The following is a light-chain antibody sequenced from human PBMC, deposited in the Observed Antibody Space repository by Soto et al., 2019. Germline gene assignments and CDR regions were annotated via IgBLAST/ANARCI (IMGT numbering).Light chain of an antibody. Sequence: DIQMTQSPSTLSASVGDRVTITCRASQSISSWLAWYQQKPGKVPNLLIYKASTLEGGVPSRFSGSGSGTDFTLTISSLQPDDFATYYCQQYTSYSRTFGQGTKVEIK. CDR1: QSISSW. CDR2: KAS. CDR3: QQYTSYSRT. J-gene: IGKJ1*01. V-gene: IGKV1-5*03.